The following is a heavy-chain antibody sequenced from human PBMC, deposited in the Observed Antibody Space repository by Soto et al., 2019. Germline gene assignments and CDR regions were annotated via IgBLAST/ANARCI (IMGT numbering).Heavy chain of an antibody. J-gene: IGHJ4*02. V-gene: IGHV3-23*01. D-gene: IGHD3-16*01. Sequence: WWSLRLSCLASVFTCNKYALAWFRQAPGKGLEWVSAISGSGASTYDADSVKGRFTISRDNSNNTLYLQMNSLRAEDTAVYYCAKTPGVITVITSFDHWGQGTPVTVSS. CDR3: AKTPGVITVITSFDH. CDR2: ISGSGAST. CDR1: VFTCNKYA.